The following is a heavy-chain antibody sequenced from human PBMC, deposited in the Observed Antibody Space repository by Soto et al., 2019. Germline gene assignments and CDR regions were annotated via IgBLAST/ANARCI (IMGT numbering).Heavy chain of an antibody. CDR2: INPSGGST. D-gene: IGHD3-22*01. V-gene: IGHV1-46*01. J-gene: IGHJ3*02. CDR3: ARVGSSGYYRQGAFDI. CDR1: GYTFTSYY. Sequence: ASVKVSCKASGYTFTSYYMHWVRQAPGQGLEWMGIINPSGGSTSYAQKFQGRVTMTRDTPTSTVYMELSSLRSEDTAVYYCARVGSSGYYRQGAFDIWGQETMVTVSS.